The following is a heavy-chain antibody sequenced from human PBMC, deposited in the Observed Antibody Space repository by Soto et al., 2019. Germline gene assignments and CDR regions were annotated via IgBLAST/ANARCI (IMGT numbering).Heavy chain of an antibody. J-gene: IGHJ4*02. D-gene: IGHD6-19*01. V-gene: IGHV4-59*01. CDR2: IYYSGST. Sequence: SETLSLTCTVSGGSISSYYWSWIRQPPGKGLEWIGYIYYSGSTNYNPSLKSRVTISVDTSKNQFSLKLSSVTAADTAVYYCARDGFTSSGWLIFDYWGQGTLVTVSS. CDR3: ARDGFTSSGWLIFDY. CDR1: GGSISSYY.